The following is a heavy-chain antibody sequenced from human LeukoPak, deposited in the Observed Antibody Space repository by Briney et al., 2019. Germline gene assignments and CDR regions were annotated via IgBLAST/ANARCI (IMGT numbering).Heavy chain of an antibody. D-gene: IGHD3-22*01. J-gene: IGHJ4*02. CDR2: MYSGSST. V-gene: IGHV3-66*02. CDR3: ARDSDSSGYAHDFGH. CDR1: GFTVSNNY. Sequence: GSLRLSCAASGFTVSNNYMSWVRQAPGKGLEWVSVMYSGSSTYYADSVKGRFTISRDNSKNTLYLQMNSLRAEDTAVYYCARDSDSSGYAHDFGHWGQGTLVTVSS.